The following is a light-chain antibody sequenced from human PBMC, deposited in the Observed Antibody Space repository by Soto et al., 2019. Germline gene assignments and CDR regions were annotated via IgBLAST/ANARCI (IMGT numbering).Light chain of an antibody. Sequence: IRVWQSASALSLYTGEGATLSCRASQSVSSNLAWYQQKPGQAPRLLLYGASNRATGIPDRFSGSGSGTELTLTITSLQSEDSAVYYCQEYNYWHPITFGGGTKVDIK. J-gene: IGKJ4*01. V-gene: IGKV3D-15*01. CDR2: GAS. CDR3: QEYNYWHPIT. CDR1: QSVSSN.